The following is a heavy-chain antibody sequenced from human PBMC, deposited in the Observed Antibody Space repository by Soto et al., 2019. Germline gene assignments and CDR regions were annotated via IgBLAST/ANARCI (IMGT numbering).Heavy chain of an antibody. J-gene: IGHJ4*02. Sequence: TSETLSLTCTVSGGSISSGGYYWSWIRQHPGKGLEWIGYIYYSGSTYYNPSLKSRVTISVDTSKNQFSLKLSSVTAADTAVYYCASQAAVSGSEVNYYFDYWGQGTLVTVSS. CDR3: ASQAAVSGSEVNYYFDY. CDR1: GGSISSGGYY. D-gene: IGHD5-12*01. V-gene: IGHV4-31*03. CDR2: IYYSGST.